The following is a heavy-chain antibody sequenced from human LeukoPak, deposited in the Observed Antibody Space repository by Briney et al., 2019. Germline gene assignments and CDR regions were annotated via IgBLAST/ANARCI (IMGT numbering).Heavy chain of an antibody. D-gene: IGHD5-18*01. CDR2: ISYDGSNK. V-gene: IGHV3-30-3*01. Sequence: PGGSLRPSCAASGFTFSSYAMHWVRQAPGKGLEWVAVISYDGSNKYYADSVKGRFTISRDNSKNTLYLQMNSLRAEDTAVYYCARDGTGGVVDTAMVTYFDYWGQGTLVTVSS. CDR3: ARDGTGGVVDTAMVTYFDY. J-gene: IGHJ4*02. CDR1: GFTFSSYA.